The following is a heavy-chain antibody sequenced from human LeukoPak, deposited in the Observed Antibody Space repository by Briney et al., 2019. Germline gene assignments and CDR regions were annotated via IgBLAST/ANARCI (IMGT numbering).Heavy chain of an antibody. Sequence: SETLSLTCTVSGGSISSYYWSWIRQPPGKGLEWIGYIYYSGSTNYNPSLKSRVTISVDTSKNQFSLKLSSVTAADTAVYYCARGQLNFDYWGQGTLVTVSS. CDR1: GGSISSYY. J-gene: IGHJ4*02. V-gene: IGHV4-59*01. D-gene: IGHD6-6*01. CDR2: IYYSGST. CDR3: ARGQLNFDY.